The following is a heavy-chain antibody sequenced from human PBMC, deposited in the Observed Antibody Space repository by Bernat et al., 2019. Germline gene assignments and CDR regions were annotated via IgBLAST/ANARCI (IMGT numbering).Heavy chain of an antibody. D-gene: IGHD2-2*01. CDR2: MNWNGGSA. Sequence: VQLVESGGAVVRPGGSLRLSCASSGFTFDDYAMSWVRQAPGKGLEWVSGMNWNGGSAGYGDSVKGRFTISRDNAKNSLYLQMNSLRAEDTALYYCVRGAYCRSTTCYLNFDYWGQGTLVTVSS. CDR1: GFTFDDYA. V-gene: IGHV3-20*04. CDR3: VRGAYCRSTTCYLNFDY. J-gene: IGHJ4*02.